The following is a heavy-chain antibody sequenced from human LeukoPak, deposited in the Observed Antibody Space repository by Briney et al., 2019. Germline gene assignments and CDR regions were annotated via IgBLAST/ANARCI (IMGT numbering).Heavy chain of an antibody. CDR2: INPYSGGT. J-gene: IGHJ5*02. D-gene: IGHD6-13*01. CDR3: ARPKAAAGTNWFDP. V-gene: IGHV1-2*02. Sequence: ASVKVSCKASGYSFTGYYMHWVRQAPGQGLEWMGWINPYSGGTNYAQKFQGRVTMTRDTSISTAYMELSRLRSDDTAVYYCARPKAAAGTNWFDPWGQGTLVTVSS. CDR1: GYSFTGYY.